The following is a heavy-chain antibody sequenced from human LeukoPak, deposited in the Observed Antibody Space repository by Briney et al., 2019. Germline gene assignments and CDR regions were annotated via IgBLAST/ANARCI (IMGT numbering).Heavy chain of an antibody. CDR2: VNPSSGST. V-gene: IGHV1-46*01. CDR3: ARDPGVTMVRGVIPIEYYHYYYMDV. J-gene: IGHJ6*03. Sequence: ASVKVSXKASGYTFTSYYMHWVRQAPGQGLEWMGIVNPSSGSTSYAQKFQGRVTMTRDTSTSTVYMELSSLRSEDTAVYYCARDPGVTMVRGVIPIEYYHYYYMDVWGKGTTVTVSS. D-gene: IGHD3-10*01. CDR1: GYTFTSYY.